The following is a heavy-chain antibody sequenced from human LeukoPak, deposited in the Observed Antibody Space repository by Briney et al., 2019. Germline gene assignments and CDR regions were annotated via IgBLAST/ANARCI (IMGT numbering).Heavy chain of an antibody. CDR1: GGSFSGYY. CDR3: ARVRCYFDY. CDR2: INHSGST. V-gene: IGHV4-34*01. Sequence: PSETLSLTCAVYGGSFSGYYWSWIRQPPGKGLEWIGEINHSGSTNYNPSLKSRVTISVDTSKNQFSLKLSSVTAADTAVYYCARVRCYFDYWGQGTLVTVSS. J-gene: IGHJ4*02.